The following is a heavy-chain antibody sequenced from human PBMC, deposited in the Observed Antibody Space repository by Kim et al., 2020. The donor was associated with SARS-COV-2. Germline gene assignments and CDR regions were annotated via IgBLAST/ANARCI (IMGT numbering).Heavy chain of an antibody. Sequence: ASVNVSCKASGYTFTSYYMHWVRQAPGQGLEWMGIINPSGGSTSYAQKFQGRVTMTRDTSTSTVYMELSSLKSEDTAVYYCARDGYNYRWFDPWGQGTLVTVSS. CDR3: ARDGYNYRWFDP. CDR2: INPSGGST. CDR1: GYTFTSYY. J-gene: IGHJ5*02. D-gene: IGHD5-12*01. V-gene: IGHV1-46*01.